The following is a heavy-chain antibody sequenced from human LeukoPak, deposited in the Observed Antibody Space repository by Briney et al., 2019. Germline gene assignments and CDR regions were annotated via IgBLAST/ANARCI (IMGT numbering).Heavy chain of an antibody. CDR1: GYTFTSYG. V-gene: IGHV1-2*02. CDR2: INPNNGDA. Sequence: ASVKVSCKASGYTFTSYGISWVRQAPGQGLEWMGWINPNNGDANYPQKFEGRITMTRDTSISTAYMELIRLRSDDTAVYYCARDLARGDGDYVLYHWGQGTLVTVSS. D-gene: IGHD4-17*01. J-gene: IGHJ5*02. CDR3: ARDLARGDGDYVLYH.